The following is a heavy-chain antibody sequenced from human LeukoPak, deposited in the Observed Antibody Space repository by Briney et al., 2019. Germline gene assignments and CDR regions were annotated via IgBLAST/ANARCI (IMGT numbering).Heavy chain of an antibody. D-gene: IGHD3-10*01. J-gene: IGHJ6*02. Sequence: GGSLRLSCAASGFTFDDYAMHWVRQAPGKGLEWVSGISWNSGSIGYADSVKGRFTISRDNAKNSLYLQMNSLRAEDTAVYYCARDALLLWFEVGMDVWGQGPTVTVSS. CDR3: ARDALLLWFEVGMDV. CDR2: ISWNSGSI. CDR1: GFTFDDYA. V-gene: IGHV3-9*01.